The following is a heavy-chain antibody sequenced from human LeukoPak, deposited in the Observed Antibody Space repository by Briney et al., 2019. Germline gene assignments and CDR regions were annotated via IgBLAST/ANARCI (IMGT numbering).Heavy chain of an antibody. Sequence: PGRSLRLSCAASGFTFSSYGMHWVRQAPGKGLEWVAFINDDGSKKDYADSVKGRLTISRDTSKNTLYLQMNSLRVEDTAVYYCVKDFHNSWTFDYWGQGTLVTVSS. CDR1: GFTFSSYG. J-gene: IGHJ4*02. CDR2: INDDGSKK. D-gene: IGHD6-13*01. CDR3: VKDFHNSWTFDY. V-gene: IGHV3-30*18.